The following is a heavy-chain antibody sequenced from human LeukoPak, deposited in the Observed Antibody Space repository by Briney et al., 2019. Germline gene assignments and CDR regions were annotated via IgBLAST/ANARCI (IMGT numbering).Heavy chain of an antibody. V-gene: IGHV3-23*01. J-gene: IGHJ4*02. Sequence: GGTLRLSRAASGFTFSSYGMSWVRQAPGKGLEWVSAISGSGGSTYYADSVKGRFTISRDNSKNTLYLQMNSLRAEDTAVYYCAKDRIVGATVDYWGQGTLVTVSS. CDR3: AKDRIVGATVDY. CDR2: ISGSGGST. CDR1: GFTFSSYG. D-gene: IGHD1-26*01.